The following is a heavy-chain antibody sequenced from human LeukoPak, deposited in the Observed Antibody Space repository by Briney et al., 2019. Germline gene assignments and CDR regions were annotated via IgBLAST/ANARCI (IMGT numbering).Heavy chain of an antibody. V-gene: IGHV1-46*01. CDR1: GYTFTSYY. Sequence: GASVKVSCKASGYTFTSYYMHWVRQAPGQGLEWMGIINPSGGSTSYAQKFQGRVTMTRDTSTSTVYMELSSLRSEDTAVYYYARDGVDCSSTSCYNYMDVWGKGTTVTVSS. D-gene: IGHD2-2*02. J-gene: IGHJ6*03. CDR2: INPSGGST. CDR3: ARDGVDCSSTSCYNYMDV.